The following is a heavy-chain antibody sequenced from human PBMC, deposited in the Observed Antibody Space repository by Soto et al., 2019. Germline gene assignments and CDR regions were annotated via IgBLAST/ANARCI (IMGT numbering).Heavy chain of an antibody. CDR3: AKHKGPQGLDFDY. CDR2: INSDGSST. J-gene: IGHJ4*02. Sequence: PGGSLRLSCAASGFTFSSYWMHWVRQAPGKGLVWVSRINSDGSSTSYADSVKGRFTISRDNSKNTLYLQMNSLRAEDTAVYYCAKHKGPQGLDFDYWGQGTLVTRLL. CDR1: GFTFSSYW. V-gene: IGHV3-74*01.